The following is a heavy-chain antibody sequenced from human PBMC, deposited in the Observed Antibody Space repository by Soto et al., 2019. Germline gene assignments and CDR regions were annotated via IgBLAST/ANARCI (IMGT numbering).Heavy chain of an antibody. D-gene: IGHD3-3*01. CDR2: ISYDGSNK. J-gene: IGHJ6*02. CDR3: ARESILEWLLYRHYYYYGMDV. CDR1: GFTFSSYA. V-gene: IGHV3-30-3*01. Sequence: ESGGGVVQPGRSLRLSCAASGFTFSSYAMHWVRQAPGKGLEWVAVISYDGSNKYYADSVKGRFTISRDNSKNTLYLQMNSLRAEDTAVYYCARESILEWLLYRHYYYYGMDVWGQGTTVTVSS.